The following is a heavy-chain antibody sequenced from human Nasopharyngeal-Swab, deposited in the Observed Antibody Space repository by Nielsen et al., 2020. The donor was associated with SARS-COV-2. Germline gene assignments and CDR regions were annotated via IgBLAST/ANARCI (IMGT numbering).Heavy chain of an antibody. J-gene: IGHJ6*03. CDR3: AKAQSVTMIAEDFMDV. Sequence: ASLKISWAASGFRFHDYTMHWVRLIPGEGLWWVSLISRDGDYIYYADSVKGRLTISRDNSHNTLYLQMNSLRSEDTALYHCAKAQSVTMIAEDFMDVWGKGTTVTVSS. CDR1: GFRFHDYT. D-gene: IGHD3-22*01. V-gene: IGHV3-43*01. CDR2: ISRDGDYI.